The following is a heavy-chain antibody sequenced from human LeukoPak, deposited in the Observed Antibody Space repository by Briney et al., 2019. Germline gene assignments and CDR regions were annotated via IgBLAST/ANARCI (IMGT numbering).Heavy chain of an antibody. V-gene: IGHV4-59*01. J-gene: IGHJ6*03. CDR3: ARGPYDFWSGYYGYMDV. Sequence: SETLSLTCTVSGGSISSYYWSWIRQPPGKGLEWIGYIYYSGSTNYNPSLKSRVTISVDTSKNQFSLKLSSVTAADTAVYYCARGPYDFWSGYYGYMDVWGKGTTVAVSS. D-gene: IGHD3-3*01. CDR2: IYYSGST. CDR1: GGSISSYY.